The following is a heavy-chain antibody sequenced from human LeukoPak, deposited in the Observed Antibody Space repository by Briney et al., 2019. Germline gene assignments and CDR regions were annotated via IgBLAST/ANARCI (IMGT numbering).Heavy chain of an antibody. Sequence: KAGESLKISCKGSGYSFTSYWIGWVRQMPGKGLEWMGIIYPGDSDTRYSPSLQGQVTISADKSISTAYLQWSSLKASDTAMYYCARISAMVRGVVSPLDYWGQGTLVTVSS. D-gene: IGHD3-10*01. CDR3: ARISAMVRGVVSPLDY. J-gene: IGHJ4*02. V-gene: IGHV5-51*01. CDR2: IYPGDSDT. CDR1: GYSFTSYW.